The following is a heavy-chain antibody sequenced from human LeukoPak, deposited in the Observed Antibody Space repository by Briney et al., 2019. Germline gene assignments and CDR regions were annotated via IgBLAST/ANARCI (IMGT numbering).Heavy chain of an antibody. V-gene: IGHV3-23*01. J-gene: IGHJ4*02. CDR2: ISGSGGST. D-gene: IGHD3-22*01. CDR3: AKDLYDSSPFDY. Sequence: PGGTLRLSCAASGFTFSSYGMSWVRQAPGKGLEWVSAISGSGGSTYYADSVKGRFTISRDNSKNTLYLQMNSLRAEDTAVYYCAKDLYDSSPFDYWGQGTLVTVSS. CDR1: GFTFSSYG.